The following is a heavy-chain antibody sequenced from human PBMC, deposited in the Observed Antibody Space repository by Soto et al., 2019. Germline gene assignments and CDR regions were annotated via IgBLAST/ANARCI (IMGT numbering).Heavy chain of an antibody. D-gene: IGHD1-26*01. V-gene: IGHV2-5*02. CDR1: GFSLTRGVG. CDR2: IFRDDDK. J-gene: IGHJ4*02. CDR3: ARNHCPSGGWQWDHLDC. Sequence: SGPTLVNPTQTLTLTRTFSGFSLTRGVGVGWIRQPPGKALEWLALIFRDDDKRYRPSLKSRLTITGDTSKNHVVLIMTNMEPVYTATFYFARNHCPSGGWQWDHLDCWGRGTLVIVSS.